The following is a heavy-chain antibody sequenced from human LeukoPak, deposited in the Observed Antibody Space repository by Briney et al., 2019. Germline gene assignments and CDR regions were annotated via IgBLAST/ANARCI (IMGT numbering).Heavy chain of an antibody. D-gene: IGHD4-17*01. V-gene: IGHV1-18*01. CDR2: ISAYNGNT. CDR1: GNTFTTYD. Sequence: GASVKVSCKASGNTFTTYDLNWVRQAPGQGLEWMGWISAYNGNTNYAQRFQGRVTMTTDTSTSTAYMELRRLRSDDTAVYYCARGSGVGDFLSWFDPWGQGTLVTVPS. J-gene: IGHJ5*02. CDR3: ARGSGVGDFLSWFDP.